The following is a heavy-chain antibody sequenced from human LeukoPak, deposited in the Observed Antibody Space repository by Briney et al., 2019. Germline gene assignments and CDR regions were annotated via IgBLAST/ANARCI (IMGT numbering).Heavy chain of an antibody. V-gene: IGHV5-51*01. Sequence: GASLQISCKGSGSSFSNYWIVWVRQLPGKGLERMGIIYPGDSDTRYSPSFQGQVTISADKSINTAYLQWSGLKASDTAMYYCARHRIQGATNSHFDYWGQGTLVTVSS. CDR1: GSSFSNYW. CDR3: ARHRIQGATNSHFDY. D-gene: IGHD1-26*01. CDR2: IYPGDSDT. J-gene: IGHJ4*02.